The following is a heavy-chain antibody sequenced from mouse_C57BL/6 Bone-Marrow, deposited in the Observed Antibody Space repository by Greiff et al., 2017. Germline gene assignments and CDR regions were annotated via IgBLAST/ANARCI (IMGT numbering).Heavy chain of an antibody. Sequence: EVKLQQSGAELVRPGASVKLSCTASGFNIKDYYMHWVKQRPEQGLEWIGRIDPEDGDTEYAPKFQGKATMTADTSSNTAYLQLSSLTSEDTAVYYCTTSLIYYDYDDPVWGTGTTVTVSS. CDR2: IDPEDGDT. CDR3: TTSLIYYDYDDPV. J-gene: IGHJ1*03. CDR1: GFNIKDYY. D-gene: IGHD2-4*01. V-gene: IGHV14-1*01.